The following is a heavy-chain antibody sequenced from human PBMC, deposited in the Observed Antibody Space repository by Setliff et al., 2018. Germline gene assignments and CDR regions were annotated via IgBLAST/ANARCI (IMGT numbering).Heavy chain of an antibody. Sequence: ASVKVSCKASGYTFTSYGVSWVRQAPGQGLEWMGWISAYNGNINYAQKFQGRVTMTTDTYTSTANMELRSLRSDDTAVYYCVRAPPTVVIPPGRAFFDPWGQGTLVTVAS. CDR3: VRAPPTVVIPPGRAFFDP. D-gene: IGHD2-2*01. CDR1: GYTFTSYG. J-gene: IGHJ5*02. V-gene: IGHV1-18*01. CDR2: ISAYNGNI.